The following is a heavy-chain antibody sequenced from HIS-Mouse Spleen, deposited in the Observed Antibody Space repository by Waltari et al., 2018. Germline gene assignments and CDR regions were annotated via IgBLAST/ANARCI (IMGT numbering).Heavy chain of an antibody. Sequence: QVQLQESGPGLVKPSETLSLTCTVSGGSISSYSWSWIRQTPGKGLAGSGYYSGSTNYHPSFKSRGPISVDTSKNQFSLMLSSVTATDTAVYYCARASRDLLLPRYFDLWGRGTLVTVSS. CDR3: ARASRDLLLPRYFDL. CDR1: GGSISSYS. J-gene: IGHJ2*01. CDR2: YYSGST. V-gene: IGHV4-59*01.